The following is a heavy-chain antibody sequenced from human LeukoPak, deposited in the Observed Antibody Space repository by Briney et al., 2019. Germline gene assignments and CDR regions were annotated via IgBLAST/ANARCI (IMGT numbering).Heavy chain of an antibody. J-gene: IGHJ4*02. V-gene: IGHV3-30-3*01. CDR2: TSYDGSNK. CDR3: ARGGGAAAAFDY. D-gene: IGHD6-13*01. Sequence: GGSLGLSCAASGFTFSSYAMHWVRQAPGKGLEWVAVTSYDGSNKYYADSVKGRFTISRDNSKNTLYLQMNSLRAEDTAVYYCARGGGAAAAFDYWGQGTLVTVSS. CDR1: GFTFSSYA.